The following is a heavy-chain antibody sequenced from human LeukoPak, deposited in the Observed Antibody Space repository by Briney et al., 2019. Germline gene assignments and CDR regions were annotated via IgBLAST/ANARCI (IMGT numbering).Heavy chain of an antibody. D-gene: IGHD3-22*01. Sequence: PGASVKVSCKASGYTFTDYYMHWVQQAPGKGLEWMGRVDPADGEAAYAEKFQGRVTITADPSRATAYMELASLRSEDTAMYYCAKVWYYYDSSGYYSDWYFDLWGRGTLVTVSS. CDR3: AKVWYYYDSSGYYSDWYFDL. CDR1: GYTFTDYY. V-gene: IGHV1-69-2*01. J-gene: IGHJ2*01. CDR2: VDPADGEA.